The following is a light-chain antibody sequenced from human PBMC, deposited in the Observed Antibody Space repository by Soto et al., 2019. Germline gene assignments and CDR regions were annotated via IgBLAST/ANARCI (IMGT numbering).Light chain of an antibody. CDR3: QQSYSTPPDT. J-gene: IGKJ1*01. CDR2: AAS. Sequence: DIQMTQSPSSLSASVGDRVTITCRASQSISSYLNWYQQKPGKAPKLLIYAASSLQSGVPSRFSGSGSGTDFTLTISSLQPEDFATYYCQQSYSTPPDTFGQGTKV. V-gene: IGKV1-39*01. CDR1: QSISSY.